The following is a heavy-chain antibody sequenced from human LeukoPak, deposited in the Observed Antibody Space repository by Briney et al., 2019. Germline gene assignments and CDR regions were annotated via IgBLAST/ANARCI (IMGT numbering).Heavy chain of an antibody. D-gene: IGHD2-8*02. CDR2: INSSGSTI. CDR3: ARVHCSDGVCFLDY. Sequence: GGSLRLSCAASGFTFSDYYMSWIRQAPGKGLEWVSYINSSGSTIYYADSVKGRFTISRDNAKNSLYLQMNSLRVEDTAIFYCARVHCSDGVCFLDYWGQGTLVTVSS. CDR1: GFTFSDYY. V-gene: IGHV3-11*04. J-gene: IGHJ4*02.